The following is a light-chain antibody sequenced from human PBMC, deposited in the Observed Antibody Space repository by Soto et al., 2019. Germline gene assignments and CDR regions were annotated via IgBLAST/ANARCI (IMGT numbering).Light chain of an antibody. CDR3: QQRNSWPLT. CDR1: QDVGKF. Sequence: VLTQSPDTLSLSPGERATLSCRASQDVGKFLVWYHQKPGLSPSLVIYEASKRATDIPDRFSGSGSGTAFNLTINRLEPEDVGFYYCQQRNSWPLTFGGGTKVELK. V-gene: IGKV3-11*01. J-gene: IGKJ4*01. CDR2: EAS.